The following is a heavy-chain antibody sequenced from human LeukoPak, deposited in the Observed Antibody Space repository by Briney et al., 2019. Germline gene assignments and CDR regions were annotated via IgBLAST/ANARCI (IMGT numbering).Heavy chain of an antibody. V-gene: IGHV4-59*01. CDR2: IYNSGST. J-gene: IGHJ4*02. CDR3: ATEYCASSSCRFDS. CDR1: GGSFSGYY. D-gene: IGHD2-2*01. Sequence: SETLSLTCAVYGGSFSGYYWSWIRQSPGKGPEWIGYIYNSGSTNYNPSLKSRVTISLDTSKKQFSLKLTSVTAADTAIYYCATEYCASSSCRFDSWGQGTLVTVSS.